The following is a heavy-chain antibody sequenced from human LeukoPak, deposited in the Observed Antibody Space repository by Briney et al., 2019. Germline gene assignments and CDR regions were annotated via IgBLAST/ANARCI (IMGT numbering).Heavy chain of an antibody. CDR1: GFTFSYYW. J-gene: IGHJ4*02. CDR3: ARGVDY. CDR2: IKQDGREM. Sequence: PGGSLRLSCAASGFTFSYYWMTWVRQAPGKGLEWVANIKQDGREMYSVDPVKGRFTISRDNAKNSLYLQMNSLRDEDTAVYYCARGVDYWGQGTLVTVSS. V-gene: IGHV3-7*04.